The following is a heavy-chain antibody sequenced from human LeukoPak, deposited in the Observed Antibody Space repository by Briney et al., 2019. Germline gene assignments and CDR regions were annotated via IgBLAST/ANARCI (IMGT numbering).Heavy chain of an antibody. CDR2: IDHRGDT. CDR3: ARGATISETGYFDF. J-gene: IGHJ4*03. D-gene: IGHD5-24*01. V-gene: IGHV4-34*01. Sequence: SETLSLTCAVYGGSFSRYYWSWIRQSPGKGLEWIAEIDHRGDTNYNPSVRSRVTISVDTSKNQFSLKVKSLSAADTAVYYCARGATISETGYFDFWGQGALVTVSS. CDR1: GGSFSRYY.